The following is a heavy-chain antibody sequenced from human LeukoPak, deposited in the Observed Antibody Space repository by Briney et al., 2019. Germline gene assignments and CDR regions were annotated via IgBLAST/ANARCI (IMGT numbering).Heavy chain of an antibody. CDR1: GFSFSTYS. V-gene: IGHV3-23*01. CDR2: ITTTVGDT. CDR3: AKRPYGSGGGHFDH. J-gene: IGHJ4*02. D-gene: IGHD3-10*01. Sequence: PGGSLRLSCAASGFSFSTYSFSWVRQPPGRRLEWVSTITTTVGDTHYADSVKGRFTVSRDDSKGTLFLQMNSLRAEDTGVYYCAKRPYGSGGGHFDHWGQGTLAIVSS.